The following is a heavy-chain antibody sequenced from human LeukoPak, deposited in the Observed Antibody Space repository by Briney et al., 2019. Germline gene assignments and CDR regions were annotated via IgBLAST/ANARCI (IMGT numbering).Heavy chain of an antibody. CDR3: ASQTPAAAGTPLPYYYYYGMDV. D-gene: IGHD6-13*01. Sequence: PGGSLRLSCAASGFTFRSYSMNWVRQAPGKGLEWVSYISSISSTIDYADYVNDRFTISRNNAKNSLYLPMNSLRAEDTAVYYCASQTPAAAGTPLPYYYYYGMDVWGQGTTITVSS. CDR1: GFTFRSYS. V-gene: IGHV3-48*01. J-gene: IGHJ6*02. CDR2: ISSISSTI.